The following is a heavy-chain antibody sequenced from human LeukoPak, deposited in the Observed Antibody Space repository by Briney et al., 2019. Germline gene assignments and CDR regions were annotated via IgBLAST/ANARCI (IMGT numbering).Heavy chain of an antibody. CDR1: EFTFSSYA. J-gene: IGHJ4*02. V-gene: IGHV3-30-3*01. D-gene: IGHD6-25*01. CDR3: ANIIRKYTSGYYYFDS. CDR2: ISFDGNNE. Sequence: GGSLRLSCAASEFTFSSYAMHWVGQAPGKGLEWVAAISFDGNNEYYADSVKGRFTISRDNSKHTLYLQMNSLRAEDTAVYYCANIIRKYTSGYYYFDSWGQGTLVTVSS.